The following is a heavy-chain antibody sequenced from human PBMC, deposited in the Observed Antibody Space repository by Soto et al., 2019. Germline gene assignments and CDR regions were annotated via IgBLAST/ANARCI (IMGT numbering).Heavy chain of an antibody. J-gene: IGHJ4*02. Sequence: QVQLVESGGGMVQPGRSLRLSCAASGFTFSSYGMHWVRQAPGKGLEWVAVISYDGSIQYYADSVKGRFTISRDNSRNILYLQMSSLTTEDTAVYYCPKVHLAFRGPDSLKYWGQGTLVTVSS. CDR3: PKVHLAFRGPDSLKY. V-gene: IGHV3-30*18. CDR2: ISYDGSIQ. D-gene: IGHD3-16*01. CDR1: GFTFSSYG.